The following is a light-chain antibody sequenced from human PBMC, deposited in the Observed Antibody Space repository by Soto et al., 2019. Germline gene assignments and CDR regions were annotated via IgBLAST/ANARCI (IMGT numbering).Light chain of an antibody. J-gene: IGLJ2*01. V-gene: IGLV2-14*03. Sequence: QSALTQPASVSASPGQSITISCSGTSRDVGGYDYVTWYQHHPGKAPELMIYDVSNRPSGVPNRFSGSKSGNTASLTISELQAEDEAYYYCSSYTTSSPVIFGGGTKLTVL. CDR3: SSYTTSSPVI. CDR1: SRDVGGYDY. CDR2: DVS.